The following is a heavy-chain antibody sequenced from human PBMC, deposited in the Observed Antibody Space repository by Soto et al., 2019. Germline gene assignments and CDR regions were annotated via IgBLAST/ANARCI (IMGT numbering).Heavy chain of an antibody. D-gene: IGHD3-3*01. CDR1: GFSLTTSGVG. V-gene: IGHV2-5*02. J-gene: IGHJ4*02. Sequence: QITLKESGPTVVKPTETLTLTCTFSGFSLTTSGVGVGWVRQSPGKAPEWLALIYWDDDKRYSTSLKSRLTTTNATSKNQVVLTMANVDPADTATYYCAHRVLRTVFGLVTTTAIYFDFWGQGTPVVVSS. CDR3: AHRVLRTVFGLVTTTAIYFDF. CDR2: IYWDDDK.